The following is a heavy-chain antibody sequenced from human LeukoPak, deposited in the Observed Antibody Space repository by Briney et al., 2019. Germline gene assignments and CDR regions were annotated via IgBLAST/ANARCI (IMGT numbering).Heavy chain of an antibody. CDR1: GFSFSSSY. CDR3: ARIAAAGPFDY. Sequence: GGSLRLSCAASGFSFSSSYMSWVRQAPGKGLEWVSVIYGGGSGGNTSYADSVKGRFTISRDNSKNTLYLQMNSLRAEDTAVYYCARIAAAGPFDYWGQGTLVTVSS. D-gene: IGHD6-13*01. V-gene: IGHV3-53*01. CDR2: IYGGGSGGNT. J-gene: IGHJ4*02.